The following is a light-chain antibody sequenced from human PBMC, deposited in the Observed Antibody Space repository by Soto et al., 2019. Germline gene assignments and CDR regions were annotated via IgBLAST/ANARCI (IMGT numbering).Light chain of an antibody. CDR3: QQYGSSPLIS. V-gene: IGKV3-20*01. Sequence: MVMTQYPAILSLSPGERATLSCRASQSVSSNLAWYQQKPGQAPRLLIFGASKRATGIPDRFSGSGSGRDFTLTISGLETEDFAVYYCQQYGSSPLISFGQGTRLEIK. CDR2: GAS. J-gene: IGKJ5*01. CDR1: QSVSSN.